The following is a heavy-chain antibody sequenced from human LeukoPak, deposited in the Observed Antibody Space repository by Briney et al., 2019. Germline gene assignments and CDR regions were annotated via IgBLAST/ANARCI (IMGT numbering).Heavy chain of an antibody. CDR2: ISSSSSAI. CDR1: GFTFSNYN. V-gene: IGHV3-48*02. Sequence: GGSLRLSCAASGFTFSNYNMNWVRQVPGKGLEWVSYISSSSSAIYYTHSVRGRFTISRDNAKTSLYLQMNSLRDEDTAVYYCARDRYCGGDCSDAFDIWGRGTTVTVSS. CDR3: ARDRYCGGDCSDAFDI. D-gene: IGHD2-21*02. J-gene: IGHJ3*02.